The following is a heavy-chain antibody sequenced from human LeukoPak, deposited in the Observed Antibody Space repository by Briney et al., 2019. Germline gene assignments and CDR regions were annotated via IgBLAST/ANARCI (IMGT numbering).Heavy chain of an antibody. CDR1: GGSINRSSYY. Sequence: PSETLSLTCTVSGGSINRSSYYWGWIRQPPGKGLEWIGSIYYSGNTYYNPSLKSRVTISLDTSKNQFSLKLTSVTAADTAVYFCARPGGSGWFPFDYWGQGTLVTVSS. CDR3: ARPGGSGWFPFDY. J-gene: IGHJ4*02. CDR2: IYYSGNT. V-gene: IGHV4-39*01. D-gene: IGHD6-19*01.